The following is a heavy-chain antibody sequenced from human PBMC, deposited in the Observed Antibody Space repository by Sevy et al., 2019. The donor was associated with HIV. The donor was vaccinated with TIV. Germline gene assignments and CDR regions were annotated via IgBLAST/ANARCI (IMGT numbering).Heavy chain of an antibody. CDR1: GFTFSGYG. V-gene: IGHV3-30*03. Sequence: GESLKISCAASGFTFSGYGMHWVRQAPGKGLEWVAIISHDGSKTYYSESVKGRFAISRDNSRNTLNLQMSSLRVEDTAVYYCASGFDYQEQYYYFFGMDVWDRGTTVTVSS. CDR3: ASGFDYQEQYYYFFGMDV. CDR2: ISHDGSKT. D-gene: IGHD5-12*01. J-gene: IGHJ6*02.